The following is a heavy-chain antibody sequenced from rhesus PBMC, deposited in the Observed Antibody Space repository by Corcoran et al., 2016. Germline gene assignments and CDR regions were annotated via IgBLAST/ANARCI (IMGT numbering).Heavy chain of an antibody. CDR2: IYGSGGNT. CDR3: ARGYFYFDF. Sequence: QVHLQESGPGLLKPSETLPLTCAASGSSINNNFWRWIRPAPGKGLEWIGLIYGSGGNTDYNPSLKSRVTISIDTSMNQFSLRLNSVTAADTAVYYCARGYFYFDFWGQGVLVTVSS. V-gene: IGHV4S2*01. D-gene: IGHD2-2*01. CDR1: GSSINNNF. J-gene: IGHJ4*01.